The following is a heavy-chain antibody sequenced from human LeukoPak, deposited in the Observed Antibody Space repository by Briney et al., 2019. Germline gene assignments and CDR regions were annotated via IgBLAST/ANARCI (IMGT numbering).Heavy chain of an antibody. CDR1: GFTFSYYS. D-gene: IGHD4-17*01. CDR3: AKDALSTARGAFDI. Sequence: GGSLRLSCAASGFTFSYYSMNWVRQAPGKGLEWVSYISSSSSTIYYADSVKGRFTISRDNAKNSLYLQMNRLRAEDTAVYYCAKDALSTARGAFDIWGQGTMVTVSS. J-gene: IGHJ3*02. V-gene: IGHV3-48*01. CDR2: ISSSSSTI.